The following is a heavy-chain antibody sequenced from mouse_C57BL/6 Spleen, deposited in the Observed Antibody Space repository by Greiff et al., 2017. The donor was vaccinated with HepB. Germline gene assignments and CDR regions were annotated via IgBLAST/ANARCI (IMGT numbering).Heavy chain of an antibody. D-gene: IGHD2-4*01. V-gene: IGHV1-7*01. CDR1: GYTFTSYW. J-gene: IGHJ3*01. Sequence: QVQLQQSGAELAKPGASVKLSCKASGYTFTSYWMHWVKQRPGQGLEWIGYINPSSGYTKYNQKFKDKVTLTADKSSSTAYMQLSSLTYEDSAVYYCADYDDWFAYWGQGTLVTVSA. CDR3: ADYDDWFAY. CDR2: INPSSGYT.